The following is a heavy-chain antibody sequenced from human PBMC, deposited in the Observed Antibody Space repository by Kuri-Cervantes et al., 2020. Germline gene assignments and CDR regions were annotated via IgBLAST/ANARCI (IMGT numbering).Heavy chain of an antibody. J-gene: IGHJ3*02. CDR1: GGSXSSYY. CDR2: IYYSGST. Sequence: GSLRLSCTVSGGSXSSYYWSWIRQPPGKGLEWIGYIYYSGSTNYNPSLKSRVTISVDTSKNQFSLQLNSVTPEDTAVYYCARVGQGISRGWYDLARXXLGAFDIWGQGTMVTVSS. CDR3: ARVGQGISRGWYDLARXXLGAFDI. D-gene: IGHD6-19*01. V-gene: IGHV4-59*12.